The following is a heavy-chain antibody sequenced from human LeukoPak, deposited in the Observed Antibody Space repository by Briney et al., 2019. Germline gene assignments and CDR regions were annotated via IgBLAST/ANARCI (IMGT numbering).Heavy chain of an antibody. D-gene: IGHD2-8*01. CDR1: GFTFSSYS. V-gene: IGHV3-21*01. CDR2: ISSSSSYI. J-gene: IGHJ6*03. Sequence: GGSLRLSCAASGFTFSSYSMNRVRQAPGKGLEWVSSISSSSSYIYYADSVKGRFTISRDNAKNSLYLQMNSLRAEDTAVYYCARDRMADYMDVWGKGTTVTVSS. CDR3: ARDRMADYMDV.